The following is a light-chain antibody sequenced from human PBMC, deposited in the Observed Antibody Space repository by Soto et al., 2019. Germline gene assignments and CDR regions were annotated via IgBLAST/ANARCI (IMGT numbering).Light chain of an antibody. CDR1: QTISSW. J-gene: IGKJ1*01. CDR3: QQYNSYSEA. CDR2: KAS. V-gene: IGKV1-5*03. Sequence: IQMSQSPATLSVSVGDRVTTTFRASQTISSWLAWYQQKPGKAPKLLIYKASTLKSGVPSRFSGSGSGTEFTLTISSLQPDDFATYYCQQYNSYSEAFGQGTKVDIK.